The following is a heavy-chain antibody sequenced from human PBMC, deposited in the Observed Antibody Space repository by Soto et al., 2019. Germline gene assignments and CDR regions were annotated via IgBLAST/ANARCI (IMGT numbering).Heavy chain of an antibody. Sequence: SVKVSCKASGFTFTSSAVQWVRQARGQRLEWIGWIVVGSGNTNYAQKFQERVTITRDMSTSTAYMELSSLRSEDTAVYYCAADPWNYYYGTDVWGQGTTVTVSS. J-gene: IGHJ6*02. CDR3: AADPWNYYYGTDV. V-gene: IGHV1-58*01. CDR2: IVVGSGNT. CDR1: GFTFTSSA. D-gene: IGHD1-1*01.